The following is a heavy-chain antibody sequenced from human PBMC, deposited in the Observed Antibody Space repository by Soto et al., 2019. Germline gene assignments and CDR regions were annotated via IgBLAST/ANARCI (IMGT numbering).Heavy chain of an antibody. J-gene: IGHJ6*02. CDR1: GFIFSSSA. V-gene: IGHV1-58*01. Sequence: VASVKVSCKASGFIFSSSAVQWVRQARGQGLEWIGRIVVGTGNTNYAQKFQERVTITRDMPTNTAYLEVSGLRSEDTAVYYCAADSAGYDSREFYYYGLDVWGQGTTVTVSS. CDR3: AADSAGYDSREFYYYGLDV. D-gene: IGHD3-22*01. CDR2: IVVGTGNT.